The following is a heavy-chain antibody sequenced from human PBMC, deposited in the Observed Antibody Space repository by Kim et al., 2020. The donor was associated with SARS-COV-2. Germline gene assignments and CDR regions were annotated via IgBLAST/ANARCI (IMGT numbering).Heavy chain of an antibody. CDR2: INPNYGST. D-gene: IGHD6-19*01. CDR1: GYTLSTYG. CDR3: ARAGSAWSIDY. V-gene: IGHV1-3*03. Sequence: ASVKVSCKASGYTLSTYGMHWVRQAPGQRLEWMGWINPNYGSTRDSQEFQGRVTLTRDTSASTFYIEVYSLRSEDTALYYCARAGSAWSIDYWGQGTLVTVSS. J-gene: IGHJ4*02.